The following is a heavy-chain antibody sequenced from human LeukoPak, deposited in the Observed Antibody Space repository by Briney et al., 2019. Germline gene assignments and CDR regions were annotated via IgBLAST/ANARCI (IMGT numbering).Heavy chain of an antibody. Sequence: PGGSLRLSCAGSGFTFSSYWMTWVRQAPGKGLEWVANIEEYGRQIYYVDSVKGRFTISRDNAKNSVYLQMNSLSDEDTAVYYCARVGRVTTPRYCDYWGQGTRVTVSS. CDR1: GFTFSSYW. D-gene: IGHD4-17*01. J-gene: IGHJ4*02. CDR2: IEEYGRQI. V-gene: IGHV3-7*01. CDR3: ARVGRVTTPRYCDY.